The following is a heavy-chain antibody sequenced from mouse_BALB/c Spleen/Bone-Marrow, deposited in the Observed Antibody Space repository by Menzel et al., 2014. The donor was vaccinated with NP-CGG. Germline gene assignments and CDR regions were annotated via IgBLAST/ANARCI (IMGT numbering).Heavy chain of an antibody. J-gene: IGHJ3*01. V-gene: IGHV10-1*02. CDR1: GFTFNTYA. CDR3: VRLEAY. CDR2: IRSKSNNYAT. Sequence: DVMLVESGGGLVQPKGSLKLSCAASGFTFNTYAMNWVRQAPGKGLEWVARIRSKSNNYATYYADSVKDMFTISRDDSQIMLYLQKNNLKTEDAAMYYCVRLEAYWGQGTLVTVSA.